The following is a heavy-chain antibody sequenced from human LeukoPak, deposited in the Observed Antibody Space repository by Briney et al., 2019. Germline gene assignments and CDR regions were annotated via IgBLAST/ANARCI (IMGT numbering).Heavy chain of an antibody. CDR2: INSGGDDA. V-gene: IGHV3-23*01. D-gene: IGHD3-10*01. CDR1: GFTFRTYA. Sequence: PGASLRLSCVGSGFTFRTYAMGWVRQAPGKGLEWVSSINSGGDDAYYADSVKGRFTISRDNFKNTLYLQMNSLRAEDTAVYYCVKPPRLSIIRGEGMDVWGQGTTVTVSS. CDR3: VKPPRLSIIRGEGMDV. J-gene: IGHJ6*02.